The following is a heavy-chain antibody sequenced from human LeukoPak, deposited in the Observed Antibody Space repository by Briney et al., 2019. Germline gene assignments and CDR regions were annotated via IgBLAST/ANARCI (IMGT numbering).Heavy chain of an antibody. CDR3: ASNELLWFGTLFDY. J-gene: IGHJ4*02. CDR1: GGSISSYY. V-gene: IGHV4-4*07. Sequence: SETLSLTCTVSGGSISSYYWSWIRQPAGKGLEWIGRIYTSGSTNYNPSLKSRVTMSVDTSKNQFSLKLSSVTAADTAVYYCASNELLWFGTLFDYWGQGTLVTVSS. D-gene: IGHD3-10*01. CDR2: IYTSGST.